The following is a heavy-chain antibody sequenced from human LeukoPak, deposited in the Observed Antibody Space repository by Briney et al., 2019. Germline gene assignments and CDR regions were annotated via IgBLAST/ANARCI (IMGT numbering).Heavy chain of an antibody. Sequence: PGGSLRLSCAASGFTFSNYAMSWVRQAPGKGLEWVSVISASGDSSYYADSVKGRFTISRDNSKNTLYLQMNSLRAEDTAVYYCAKAAPPDILTGYYRGADAFDYWGQGTLVTVSS. CDR3: AKAAPPDILTGYYRGADAFDY. CDR1: GFTFSNYA. J-gene: IGHJ4*02. V-gene: IGHV3-23*01. D-gene: IGHD3-9*01. CDR2: ISASGDSS.